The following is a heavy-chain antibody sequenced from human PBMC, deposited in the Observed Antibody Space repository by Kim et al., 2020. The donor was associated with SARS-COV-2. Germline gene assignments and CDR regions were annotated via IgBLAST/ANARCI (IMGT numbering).Heavy chain of an antibody. J-gene: IGHJ4*02. Sequence: SETLSLTCTVSGGSISSYYWSWIRQPPGKGLEWIGYIYYSGSTNYNPSLKSRVTISVDTSKNQFSLKLSSVTAADTAVYYCAREGYCSSTSCYDVYFDYWGQGTLVTVSS. CDR3: AREGYCSSTSCYDVYFDY. D-gene: IGHD2-2*01. CDR2: IYYSGST. V-gene: IGHV4-59*01. CDR1: GGSISSYY.